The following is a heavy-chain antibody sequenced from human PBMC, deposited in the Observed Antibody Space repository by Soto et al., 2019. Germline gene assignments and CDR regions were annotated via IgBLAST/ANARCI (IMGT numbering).Heavy chain of an antibody. V-gene: IGHV1-69*13. D-gene: IGHD2-2*01. CDR2: IIPIFGTG. J-gene: IGHJ1*01. CDR3: ARSARLTVEPAASNQYFPH. Sequence: SVKVSCKASGGTFRSYAISWVRQAPAQGLEWMGGIIPIFGTGNYAEKFQGRVTITADESTSTAYMELSSLRSEDTDVYYCARSARLTVEPAASNQYFPHWGQGTLVTVSS. CDR1: GGTFRSYA.